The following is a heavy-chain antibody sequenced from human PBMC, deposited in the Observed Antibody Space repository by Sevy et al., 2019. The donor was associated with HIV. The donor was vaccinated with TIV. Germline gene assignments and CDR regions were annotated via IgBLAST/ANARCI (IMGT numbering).Heavy chain of an antibody. Sequence: GGSLRLSCAASGFTFSSYAMHWVRQAPGKGLEWVAVISYDGSNKYYADSVKGRFTLARDNSKNTLYLKMNSVRAEDTAVYYGARGGDRSFQLGDGTDVWGQGTTVTVSS. D-gene: IGHD3-16*01. CDR2: ISYDGSNK. V-gene: IGHV3-30-3*01. CDR1: GFTFSSYA. J-gene: IGHJ6*02. CDR3: ARGGDRSFQLGDGTDV.